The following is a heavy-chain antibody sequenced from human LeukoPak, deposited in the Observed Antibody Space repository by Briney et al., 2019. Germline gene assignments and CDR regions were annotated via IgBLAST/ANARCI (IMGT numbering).Heavy chain of an antibody. Sequence: PGGSLRLSCAASGFTFSSYDMHWVRQATGKGLEWVSALGTAGDTYYPGSVKGRFTISRENAKNSLYLQMNSLRAGDTAVYYCARGALLWFDGFDPWGQGTLVTVSS. D-gene: IGHD3-10*01. CDR3: ARGALLWFDGFDP. CDR2: LGTAGDT. J-gene: IGHJ5*02. CDR1: GFTFSSYD. V-gene: IGHV3-13*01.